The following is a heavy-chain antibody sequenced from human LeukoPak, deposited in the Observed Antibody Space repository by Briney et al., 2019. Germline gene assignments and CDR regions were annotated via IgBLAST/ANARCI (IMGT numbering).Heavy chain of an antibody. V-gene: IGHV4-59*11. J-gene: IGHJ3*02. D-gene: IGHD3-22*01. CDR2: LYYTGNT. CDR3: ARGKTYYDISKDAFDI. Sequence: PSETLSLTCIVSGGSISNHYWSWIRQPPGKGLEWIGHLYYTGNTNYNPFLKSRVTISVGTSKNQFSLKLSSVTAADTAVYYCARGKTYYDISKDAFDIWGQGTMVTVSS. CDR1: GGSISNHY.